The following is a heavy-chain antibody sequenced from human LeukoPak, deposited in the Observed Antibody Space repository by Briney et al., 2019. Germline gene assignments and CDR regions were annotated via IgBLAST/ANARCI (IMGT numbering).Heavy chain of an antibody. D-gene: IGHD3-3*02. Sequence: GGSLRLSCAASGFTFSIYAMHWVRQAPGKGLEGVAVISYDGSNKYYADSVKGRFTISRDNSKNTLYLQMNSLRAEGTAVYYCTRVSGLARAFDIWGQGTMVTVSS. CDR2: ISYDGSNK. CDR1: GFTFSIYA. V-gene: IGHV3-30-3*01. CDR3: TRVSGLARAFDI. J-gene: IGHJ3*02.